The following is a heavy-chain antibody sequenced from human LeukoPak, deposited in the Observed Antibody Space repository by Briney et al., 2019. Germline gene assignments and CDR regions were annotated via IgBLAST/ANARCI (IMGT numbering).Heavy chain of an antibody. CDR1: GGSISSYY. J-gene: IGHJ1*01. V-gene: IGHV4-59*12. D-gene: IGHD3-10*02. CDR2: IYYSGST. CDR3: AIGPKMFGEPYFQH. Sequence: SETLSLTCTVSGGSISSYYWSWIRQPPGKGLEWIGYIYYSGSTNYNPSLKSRVTISVDTSKNQFSLKLSSVTAADSAVYYCAIGPKMFGEPYFQHWGQGTLVTVSS.